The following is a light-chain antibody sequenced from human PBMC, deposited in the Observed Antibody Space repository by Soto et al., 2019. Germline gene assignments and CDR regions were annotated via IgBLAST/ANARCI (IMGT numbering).Light chain of an antibody. CDR2: AAS. V-gene: IGKV1-39*01. J-gene: IGKJ4*01. CDR1: QTIIRN. CDR3: QQSYSTPLT. Sequence: DIQMTQSPPSLSASVGARVTITCRAIQTIIRNLNWYQQKPGKAPKLLIYAASSLQSGVPSSLSGSGSGTDFTFTISSLQREDFATYYCQQSYSTPLTFGGGTKVEIK.